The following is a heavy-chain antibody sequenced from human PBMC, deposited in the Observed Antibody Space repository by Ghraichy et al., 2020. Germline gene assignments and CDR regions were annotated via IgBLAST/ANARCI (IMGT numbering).Heavy chain of an antibody. CDR3: ARERESPLVVPAEAPNYYYYGMDV. CDR1: GGTFSSYA. V-gene: IGHV1-69*13. Sequence: SVKVSCKASGGTFSSYAISWVRQAPGQGLEWMGGIIPIFGTANYAQKFQGRVTITADESTSTAYMELSSLRSEDTAVYYCARERESPLVVPAEAPNYYYYGMDVWGQGTTVTVSS. D-gene: IGHD2-2*01. CDR2: IIPIFGTA. J-gene: IGHJ6*02.